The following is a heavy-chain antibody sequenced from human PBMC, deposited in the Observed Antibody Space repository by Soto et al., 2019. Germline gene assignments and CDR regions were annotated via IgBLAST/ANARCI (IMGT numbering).Heavy chain of an antibody. CDR2: ISYASGYI. CDR3: ARDPTGFQLLFYFAS. CDR1: GFPFSNHN. Sequence: EVQLVESGGGLVKPGGSLRLSCAASGFPFSNHNMNWVRQAPGKGLEWVASISYASGYIYYADSVKGRFTISRDNARNSLFLQMNSLRADYTAVYYCARDPTGFQLLFYFASWGQGALVTVSS. D-gene: IGHD2-21*01. J-gene: IGHJ4*02. V-gene: IGHV3-21*01.